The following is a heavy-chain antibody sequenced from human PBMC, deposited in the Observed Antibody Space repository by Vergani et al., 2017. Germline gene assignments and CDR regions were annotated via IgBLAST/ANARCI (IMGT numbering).Heavy chain of an antibody. Sequence: VRLVDSGGGLVQPGGSLRLSCAASGFSVSDYGMHWVRQAPGRGLEWVALISYDGDTTYYEDSVKGRFTISRDNSKNTLFLQMHSLRVEDTALYYCAKFPLNIATPDRGDFWGQGSLVTVSS. D-gene: IGHD2/OR15-2a*01. J-gene: IGHJ4*02. CDR1: GFSVSDYG. CDR3: AKFPLNIATPDRGDF. CDR2: ISYDGDTT. V-gene: IGHV3-30*18.